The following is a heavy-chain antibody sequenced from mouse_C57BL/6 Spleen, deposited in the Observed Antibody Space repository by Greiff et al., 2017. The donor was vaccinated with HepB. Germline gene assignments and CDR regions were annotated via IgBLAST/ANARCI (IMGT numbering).Heavy chain of an antibody. J-gene: IGHJ4*01. CDR1: GFSLTSYG. CDR3: AKKGREYYYAMDY. CDR2: IWRGGST. Sequence: QVQLKESGPGLVQPSQSLSITCTVSGFSLTSYGVHWVRQSPGKGLEWLGVIWRGGSTDYNAAFMSRLSITKDNSKSQVFFKMNSLQADDTAIYYCAKKGREYYYAMDYWGQGTSVTVSS. V-gene: IGHV2-5*01.